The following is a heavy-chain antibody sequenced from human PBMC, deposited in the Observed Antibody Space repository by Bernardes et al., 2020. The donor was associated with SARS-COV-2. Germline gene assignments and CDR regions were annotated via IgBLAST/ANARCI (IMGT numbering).Heavy chain of an antibody. D-gene: IGHD2-21*01. CDR1: GGTLSSYA. CDR3: ARNRGDGYVFYFDY. CDR2: IIPMFGTS. V-gene: IGHV1-69*13. Sequence: SVKVSCKASGGTLSSYAISWVRQAPGQGLEWMGGIIPMFGTSNYAQKFQGRLRITADESTSTAYMELSSLRSEDTAVYYCARNRGDGYVFYFDYWGQGTLVTVAS. J-gene: IGHJ4*02.